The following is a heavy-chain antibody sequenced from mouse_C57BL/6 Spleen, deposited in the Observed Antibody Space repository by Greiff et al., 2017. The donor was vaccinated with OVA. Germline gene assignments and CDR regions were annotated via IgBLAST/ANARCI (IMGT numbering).Heavy chain of an antibody. CDR1: GYTFTDYE. CDR2: IDPETGGP. V-gene: IGHV1-15*01. CDR3: TSSYDGYYV. D-gene: IGHD2-3*01. J-gene: IGHJ2*01. Sequence: QVQLQQSGAELVRPGASVTLSCKASGYTFTDYEMNWVKQTPVHGLEWIGAIDPETGGPAYNQKFKGKAILTADKSSSTAYMERRSLTSEDSADYYGTSSYDGYYVWGQGTTLTVSA.